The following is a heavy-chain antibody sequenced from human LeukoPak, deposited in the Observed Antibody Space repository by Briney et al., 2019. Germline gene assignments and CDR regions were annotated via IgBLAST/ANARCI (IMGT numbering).Heavy chain of an antibody. Sequence: SETLSLTCTVSGYSISSGYYWGWIRQSPGGGLEWIGYIYYSGDTAYNPSLRSRVTMSVDTSKNQFSLQLRSMTTADTAVYYCTRYNVGFESWGQGTLVTVSS. J-gene: IGHJ4*02. V-gene: IGHV4-38-2*02. CDR3: TRYNVGFES. CDR1: GYSISSGYY. CDR2: IYYSGDT. D-gene: IGHD1-1*01.